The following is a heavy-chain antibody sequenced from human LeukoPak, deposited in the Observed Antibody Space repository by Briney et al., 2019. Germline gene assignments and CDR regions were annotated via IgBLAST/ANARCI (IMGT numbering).Heavy chain of an antibody. V-gene: IGHV7-4-1*02. CDR3: AREGQWLPPDY. CDR2: INTNTGNP. J-gene: IGHJ4*02. D-gene: IGHD6-19*01. CDR1: GYTFTTYA. Sequence: ASVKISCKTSGYTFTTYAINWVRQAPGQGLEWMGWINTNTGNPTYAQGFTGRFVFSLDTSVSTAYLQISSLKAEDTAVYYCAREGQWLPPDYWGQGTLVTVSS.